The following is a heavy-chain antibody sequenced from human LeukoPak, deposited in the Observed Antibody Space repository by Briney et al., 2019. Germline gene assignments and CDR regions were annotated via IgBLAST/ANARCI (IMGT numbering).Heavy chain of an antibody. CDR3: AKDFSGGYYPRLSYFDY. J-gene: IGHJ4*02. CDR2: ISGSGGST. V-gene: IGHV3-23*01. D-gene: IGHD1-26*01. CDR1: GFTFSSYA. Sequence: PGGSLRLSCAASGFTFSSYAMSWVRQAPGKGLEWVSAISGSGGSTYYADSVKGRFTISRDNSKNTLYLQMNSLRAEDTAVYYCAKDFSGGYYPRLSYFDYWGQGTLVTVSS.